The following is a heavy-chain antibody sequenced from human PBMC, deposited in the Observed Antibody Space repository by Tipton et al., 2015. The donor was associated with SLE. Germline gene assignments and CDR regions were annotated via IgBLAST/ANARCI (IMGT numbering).Heavy chain of an antibody. CDR3: ARQLYSRANYFDY. D-gene: IGHD6-13*01. V-gene: IGHV4-61*09. Sequence: TLSLTCTVSGGSISSGSYYWSWIRQPAGKGMEWIGYIYTSGSTNYNPSLKSRVTISVDKSKNQFSLKLSSVTAADTAVYYCARQLYSRANYFDYWGQGTLVTVSS. CDR1: GGSISSGSYY. J-gene: IGHJ4*02. CDR2: IYTSGST.